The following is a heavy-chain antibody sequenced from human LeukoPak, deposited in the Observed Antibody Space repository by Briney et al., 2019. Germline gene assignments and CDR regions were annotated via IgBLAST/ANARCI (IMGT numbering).Heavy chain of an antibody. CDR3: ARVEMATMAVYFDY. CDR2: IYYSGST. CDR1: GGSISSYY. Sequence: PSETLSLTCTVSGGSISSYYWSWIRQPPGKGLEWIGYIYYSGSTNYNPSLKSRVTISVDTSKNQFSLKLSSVTAADTAVYYCARVEMATMAVYFDYWGQGTLVTVSS. V-gene: IGHV4-59*01. J-gene: IGHJ4*02. D-gene: IGHD5-24*01.